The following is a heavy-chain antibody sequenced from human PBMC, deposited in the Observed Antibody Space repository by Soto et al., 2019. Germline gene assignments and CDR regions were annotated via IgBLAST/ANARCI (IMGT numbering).Heavy chain of an antibody. CDR3: VKEERVGYSDH. CDR1: GTSLIGLF. D-gene: IGHD6-25*01. Sequence: SETLSLTCTVSGTSLIGLFWSWVRQPAGKRLEWIGRIYNSGNTNSNPSLKSRVTMSIDTSDNLLSLRLTSVTAADTAVYFCVKEERVGYSDHWGQGTLVNVSS. V-gene: IGHV4-4*07. J-gene: IGHJ4*02. CDR2: IYNSGNT.